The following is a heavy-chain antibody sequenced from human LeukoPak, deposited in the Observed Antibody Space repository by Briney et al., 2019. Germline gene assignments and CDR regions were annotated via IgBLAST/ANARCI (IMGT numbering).Heavy chain of an antibody. D-gene: IGHD3-10*01. J-gene: IGHJ6*02. CDR1: GFTFTSYW. CDR2: IKQDGSEI. CDR3: ARDLYYYGSGSYIYYYGMDV. Sequence: GGSLRLSCTASGFTFTSYWMIWVRQAPGKGLEWVANIKQDGSEIYYVDSVKGRFTISRDNAKNSLYLQMNSLRAEDTAVYYCARDLYYYGSGSYIYYYGMDVWGQGTTVTVSS. V-gene: IGHV3-7*01.